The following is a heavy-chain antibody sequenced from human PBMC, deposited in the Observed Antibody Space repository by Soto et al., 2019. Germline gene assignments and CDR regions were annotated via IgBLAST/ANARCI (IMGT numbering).Heavy chain of an antibody. CDR3: VHSSEWLVHDS. CDR2: IYWDDDK. V-gene: IGHV2-5*02. CDR1: GFSLSTSGVG. Sequence: QITLKESGPTLVKPTQTLTLTCTFSGFSLSTSGVGVGWIRQPPGKALECLALIYWDDDKKYNPSLKSRRTTTSATTKTRVVLTMSSMYLVDTATYYGVHSSEWLVHDSWGQGTLVIFSS. J-gene: IGHJ4*02. D-gene: IGHD6-19*01.